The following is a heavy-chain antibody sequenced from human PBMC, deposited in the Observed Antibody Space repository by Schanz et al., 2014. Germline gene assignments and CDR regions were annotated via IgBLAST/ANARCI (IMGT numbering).Heavy chain of an antibody. Sequence: VQLVESGGGFVQPGGSLGLSCVVSGFTVSSDHMSWVRQAPGKGLEWVSDISSGSSYANYADSVKGRFTISRDNAKNSLFLQMNSLRVEDTAVYYCAKGMGYCSGGTCYDYYYYGLDVWGQGTTVTVSS. CDR3: AKGMGYCSGGTCYDYYYYGLDV. J-gene: IGHJ6*02. V-gene: IGHV3-11*06. D-gene: IGHD2-15*01. CDR2: ISSGSSYA. CDR1: GFTVSSDH.